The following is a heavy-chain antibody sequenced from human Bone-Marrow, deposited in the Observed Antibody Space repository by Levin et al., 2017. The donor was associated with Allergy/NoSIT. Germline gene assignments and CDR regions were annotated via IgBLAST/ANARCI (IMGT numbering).Heavy chain of an antibody. J-gene: IGHJ3*02. V-gene: IGHV3-72*01. Sequence: GGSLRLSCAASGLIFSDHYIDWVRQAPGKGLEWVGRSRGRAQSYTTEYAASVKGRFSFSRDDSKNSLFLQMNSLKIEDTAVYFCTTGVVPTAAAYDIWGQGTMVTVSS. CDR1: GLIFSDHY. D-gene: IGHD2-2*01. CDR2: SRGRAQSYTT. CDR3: TTGVVPTAAAYDI.